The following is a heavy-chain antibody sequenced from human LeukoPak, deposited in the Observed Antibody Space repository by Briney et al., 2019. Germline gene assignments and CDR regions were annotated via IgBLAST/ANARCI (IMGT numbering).Heavy chain of an antibody. CDR3: AREPPAEIAFDI. J-gene: IGHJ3*02. Sequence: SETLSGTCAVYGGSISSGGYYWSWIRQHPGKGLEWIGYIYYSGSTYYNPSLKSRVTISVDTSKNQFSLKLSSVTAADTAVYYCAREPPAEIAFDIWGQGTMVTVSS. CDR1: GGSISSGGYY. CDR2: IYYSGST. D-gene: IGHD5-24*01. V-gene: IGHV4-31*11.